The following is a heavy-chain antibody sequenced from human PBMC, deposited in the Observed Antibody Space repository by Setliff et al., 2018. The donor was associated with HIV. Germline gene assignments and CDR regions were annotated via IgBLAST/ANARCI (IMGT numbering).Heavy chain of an antibody. Sequence: GASVKVSCKASGYTFTIYSINWVRQAPGQGLEWMGSISGYNGNTNYAQKFQGRVTMTTDTSTSTAHMELRSLRSDDTAVYYCARGSSSIAAAYPDALDIWGQGTMVTVSS. CDR2: ISGYNGNT. J-gene: IGHJ3*02. V-gene: IGHV1-18*01. D-gene: IGHD6-13*01. CDR1: GYTFTIYS. CDR3: ARGSSSIAAAYPDALDI.